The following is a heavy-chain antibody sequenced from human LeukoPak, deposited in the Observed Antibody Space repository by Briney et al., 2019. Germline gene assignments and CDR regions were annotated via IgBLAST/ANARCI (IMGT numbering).Heavy chain of an antibody. J-gene: IGHJ4*02. CDR2: ISAYNGNT. CDR3: ARDSERFRIAARPVHYDY. V-gene: IGHV1-18*01. D-gene: IGHD6-6*01. Sequence: GASVKVSCKASGYTFTSYGISWVRQAPGQGLEWMGWISAYNGNTNYAQKLQGRVTMTTDTSTSTAYMELRSLRSDDTAVYYCARDSERFRIAARPVHYDYWGQGTLVTVSS. CDR1: GYTFTSYG.